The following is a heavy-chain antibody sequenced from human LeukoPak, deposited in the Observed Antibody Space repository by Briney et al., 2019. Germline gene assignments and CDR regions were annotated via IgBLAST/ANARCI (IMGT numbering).Heavy chain of an antibody. CDR2: IIPIFGTA. J-gene: IGHJ5*02. D-gene: IGHD2-8*01. CDR3: ARDPVPLGYCTNGVCRDNWFDP. CDR1: GGTFSSYA. Sequence: SVKVSCKASGGTFSSYAISWVRQAPGQGLEWMGGIIPIFGTANYAQKFQGRATITADKSTSTAYMELSSLRSEDTAVYYCARDPVPLGYCTNGVCRDNWFDPWGQGTLVTVSS. V-gene: IGHV1-69*06.